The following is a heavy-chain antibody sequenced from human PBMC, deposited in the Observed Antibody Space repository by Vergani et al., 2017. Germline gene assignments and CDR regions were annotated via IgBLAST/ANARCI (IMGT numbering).Heavy chain of an antibody. Sequence: QVQLQESGPGLVKPSETLSLTCIVSGGSISPYYWSWIRQPAGKGLEWIGRIYTSESTNYNPSLKSRVTMSVDTSKNQFSLKLSYVTAADSAVYYCASEYSSYVGCLADWGQGTMVTVSS. V-gene: IGHV4-4*07. D-gene: IGHD6-6*01. CDR1: GGSISPYY. CDR3: ASEYSSYVGCLAD. CDR2: IYTSEST. J-gene: IGHJ4*02.